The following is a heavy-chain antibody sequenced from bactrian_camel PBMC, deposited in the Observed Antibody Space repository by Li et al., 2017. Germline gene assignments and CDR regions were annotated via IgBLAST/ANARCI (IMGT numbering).Heavy chain of an antibody. CDR1: PTTDGIDA. D-gene: IGHD5*01. Sequence: VQLVESGGGSVQAGQPLRLTCAASPTTDGIDAMGWFRQAPGKEREGVAAISAIGGQSYADSVKGRFTISQVNANNTVYLQMNSLKSEDTAMYYCAIGLFADFGLGRGTQVTVS. CDR2: ISAIGGQ. J-gene: IGHJ4*01. V-gene: IGHV3S53*01.